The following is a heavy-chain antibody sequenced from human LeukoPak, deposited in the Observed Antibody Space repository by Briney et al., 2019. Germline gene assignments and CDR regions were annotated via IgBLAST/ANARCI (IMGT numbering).Heavy chain of an antibody. D-gene: IGHD1-26*01. CDR1: GYTLTELS. Sequence: ASVKVSYKVSGYTLTELSMHWVRQAPGKGLEWMGGFDPEDGETIYAQKFQGRVTMTEDTSTDTAYMELSSLRSEDTAVYYCATGEWELLSLDYWGQGTLVTVSS. J-gene: IGHJ4*02. V-gene: IGHV1-24*01. CDR3: ATGEWELLSLDY. CDR2: FDPEDGET.